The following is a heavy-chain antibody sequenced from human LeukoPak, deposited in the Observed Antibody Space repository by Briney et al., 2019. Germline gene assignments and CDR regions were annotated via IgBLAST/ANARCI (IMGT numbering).Heavy chain of an antibody. Sequence: GGSLRLSCAASGFTFSTYSMNWVRQAPGNGLEWVSSISSSSNYIYYADSVKGRFSISRDDAKNLLFLQMNGLRVEDTAVYYCARDMTTATTCYLEHWGQGTLVTVSS. D-gene: IGHD4-17*01. J-gene: IGHJ1*01. CDR1: GFTFSTYS. CDR3: ARDMTTATTCYLEH. CDR2: ISSSSNYI. V-gene: IGHV3-21*06.